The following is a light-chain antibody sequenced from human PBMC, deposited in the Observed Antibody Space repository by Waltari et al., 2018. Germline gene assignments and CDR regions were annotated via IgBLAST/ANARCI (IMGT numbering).Light chain of an antibody. Sequence: DIQMTQSPSSLSASVGDRVTITCRASQSISTYLNWYQQKPGKAPKILIYAASSLQSGVPSRFSCSGSGTDFTLTISSLQPEDFATYYCQQSYSTPLCTFGQGTKLEIK. CDR3: QQSYSTPLCT. CDR1: QSISTY. V-gene: IGKV1-39*01. CDR2: AAS. J-gene: IGKJ2*02.